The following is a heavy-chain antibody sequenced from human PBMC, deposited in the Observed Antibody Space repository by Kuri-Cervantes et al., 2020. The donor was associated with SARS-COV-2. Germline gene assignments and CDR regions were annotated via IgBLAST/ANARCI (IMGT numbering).Heavy chain of an antibody. D-gene: IGHD1-26*01. CDR1: GATISSSSYY. CDR2: IYYSGST. V-gene: IGHV4-39*01. Sequence: ESLKISCTVSGATISSSSYYWGWIRQPPGRGLEWIGSIYYSGSTYYNPSLKSRVTIFVDTSKNQFSLNLSSVTAADTAVYYCARGEWDVVLDWGQGTLVTVSS. CDR3: ARGEWDVVLD. J-gene: IGHJ4*02.